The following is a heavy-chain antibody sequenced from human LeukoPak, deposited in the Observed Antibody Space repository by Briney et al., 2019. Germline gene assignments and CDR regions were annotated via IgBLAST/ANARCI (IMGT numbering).Heavy chain of an antibody. V-gene: IGHV1-18*01. Sequence: ASVKVSCKASGYTFTSYGISWVRQAPGQGLEWMGWISAYNGNTNYAQRLQGRVTMTTDTSTSTAYMELRSLRSDDTAVYYCARGGRMGATGTTLTLFDFWGQGTLVTVSS. CDR3: ARGGRMGATGTTLTLFDF. CDR1: GYTFTSYG. D-gene: IGHD1-1*01. CDR2: ISAYNGNT. J-gene: IGHJ4*02.